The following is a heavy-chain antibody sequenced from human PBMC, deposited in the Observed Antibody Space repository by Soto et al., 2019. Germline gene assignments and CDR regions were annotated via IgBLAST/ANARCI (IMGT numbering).Heavy chain of an antibody. D-gene: IGHD6-13*01. V-gene: IGHV3-21*01. Sequence: GSLRLSCVASGFTLRSFTMNWVRQAPGKGLEWVSTISSNSAYIYYTDALRGRFTISRDNAKNSLHLQMNSLRAEDTAVYYCTRDASRDSSARGWFDPWGPGTLVTV. J-gene: IGHJ5*02. CDR1: GFTLRSFT. CDR2: ISSNSAYI. CDR3: TRDASRDSSARGWFDP.